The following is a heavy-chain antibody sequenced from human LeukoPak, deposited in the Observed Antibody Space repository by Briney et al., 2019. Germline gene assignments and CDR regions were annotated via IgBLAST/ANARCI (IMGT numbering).Heavy chain of an antibody. CDR2: IYYSGST. V-gene: IGHV4-59*12. CDR1: GGSISSYY. J-gene: IGHJ4*02. Sequence: PSETLSLTCTVYGGSISSYYWSWIRQLPGKGLECLGYIYYSGSTIYNPSLKSRVTISVDTSKNQFSLKLSSVTAADTAVYYCARADSSGGYYFDYWGQGTLVTVSS. D-gene: IGHD3-22*01. CDR3: ARADSSGGYYFDY.